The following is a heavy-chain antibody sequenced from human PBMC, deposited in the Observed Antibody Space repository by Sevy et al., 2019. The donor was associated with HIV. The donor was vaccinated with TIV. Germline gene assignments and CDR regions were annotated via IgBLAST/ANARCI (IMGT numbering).Heavy chain of an antibody. V-gene: IGHV4-4*07. CDR3: ARETAFHDYGDYAYYFDY. D-gene: IGHD4-17*01. Sequence: SETLSLTCTVSGGSISSYYWSWIRQPAGKGLEWIGRIYTSGSTNYNPSLKSRVTMSVDTSKNQFSLKLNSVTAADTAVYYCARETAFHDYGDYAYYFDYWGQGTLVTVSS. CDR2: IYTSGST. CDR1: GGSISSYY. J-gene: IGHJ4*02.